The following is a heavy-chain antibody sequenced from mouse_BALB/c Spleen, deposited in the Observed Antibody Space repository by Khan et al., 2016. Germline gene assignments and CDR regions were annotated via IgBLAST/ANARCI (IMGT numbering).Heavy chain of an antibody. CDR3: ARGYYGWYVDV. CDR2: IYPGNVNT. J-gene: IGHJ1*01. D-gene: IGHD1-1*02. Sequence: QLQLKQSGPELVKPGASVRISCKASGYTFPTFYIHWLKQRPGQGLEWIGWIYPGNVNTKYNEKFKDKATLTADKSSSTAYMRLSSLTSEDSAVYFCARGYYGWYVDVWGAGTTVTVSS. CDR1: GYTFPTFY. V-gene: IGHV1S56*01.